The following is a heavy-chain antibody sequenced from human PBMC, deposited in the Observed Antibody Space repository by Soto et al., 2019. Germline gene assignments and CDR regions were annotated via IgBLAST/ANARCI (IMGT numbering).Heavy chain of an antibody. CDR1: GDSVNSRAYY. J-gene: IGHJ4*02. CDR3: ARGGGGGY. V-gene: IGHV4-61*08. CDR2: IYYSGNT. D-gene: IGHD3-16*01. Sequence: QVQLQESGPGLVKPSETLSLTCTVSGDSVNSRAYYWTWIRQPPGKGLEWLGYIYYSGNTNYNPSPRGRGTISVDPSKNQFPLKLTSVAAADTAGYYCARGGGGGYWGQGTLVTVSS.